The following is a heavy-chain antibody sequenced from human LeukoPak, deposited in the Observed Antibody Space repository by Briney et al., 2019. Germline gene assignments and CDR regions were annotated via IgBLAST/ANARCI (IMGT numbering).Heavy chain of an antibody. CDR1: GGSMNAYY. D-gene: IGHD6-6*01. CDR3: ATIAGSSSF. J-gene: IGHJ4*02. Sequence: PSETLSLTCTVSGGSMNAYYWTWFGQPPGKGLEWIGYIYYSGSTNYNPSLKSRLTISVDTSNNQFSLKLSSVTAADTAVYYCATIAGSSSFWGQGTLVTVSS. CDR2: IYYSGST. V-gene: IGHV4-59*08.